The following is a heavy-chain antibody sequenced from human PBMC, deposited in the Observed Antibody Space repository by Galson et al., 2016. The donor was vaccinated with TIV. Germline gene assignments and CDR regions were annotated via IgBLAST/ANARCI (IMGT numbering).Heavy chain of an antibody. CDR3: ARAVSRILLGWIDP. J-gene: IGHJ5*02. V-gene: IGHV3-30*03. CDR1: GFTFSTYG. Sequence: CAASGFTFSTYGMHWVRQAPGKGLEWVAVMSYEGSNKYYADSVKGRFSISRDNSKSTLYLHMSSLRPEDTAVYYCARAVSRILLGWIDPWGQGTLVTVSS. CDR2: MSYEGSNK. D-gene: IGHD2-15*01.